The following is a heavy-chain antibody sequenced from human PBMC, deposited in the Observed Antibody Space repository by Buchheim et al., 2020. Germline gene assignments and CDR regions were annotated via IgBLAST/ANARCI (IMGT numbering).Heavy chain of an antibody. CDR1: GGSISSSNW. V-gene: IGHV4-4*02. D-gene: IGHD3-3*01. CDR3: ARGYYDFWSGYYSMGRTDAYYFDY. J-gene: IGHJ4*02. Sequence: QVQLQESGPGLVKPSGTLSLTCAVSGGSISSSNWWSWVRQPPGKGLEWIGEIYHSGSTNYNPSLKSRVTISVDKSKNQFSLKLSSVTAADTAVYYCARGYYDFWSGYYSMGRTDAYYFDYWGQGTL. CDR2: IYHSGST.